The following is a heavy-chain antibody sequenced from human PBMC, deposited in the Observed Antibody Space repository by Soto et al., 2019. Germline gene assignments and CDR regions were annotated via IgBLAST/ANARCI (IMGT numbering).Heavy chain of an antibody. Sequence: GWSLRLACASSVFTFISYWMHWVRQAPGKGLVWVSHIGPDGSSTRDADSVQGRFTISRDNARNTLYLQMNSLRDEDTAVYYCARDNNWSYDYWGQGILVTVSS. CDR1: VFTFISYW. CDR3: ARDNNWSYDY. CDR2: IGPDGSST. D-gene: IGHD1-1*01. V-gene: IGHV3-74*01. J-gene: IGHJ4*02.